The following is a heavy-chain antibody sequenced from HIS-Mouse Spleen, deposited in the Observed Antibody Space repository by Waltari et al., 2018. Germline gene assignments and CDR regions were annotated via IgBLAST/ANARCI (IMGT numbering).Heavy chain of an antibody. CDR1: GYTFTGYY. Sequence: QVQLVQSGAEVKKPGASVKVSCKASGYTFTGYYMHWVRQAPGQGLEWMGWINPKRGGTKDAQKFQGRVTMTRETSISTAYMELSRLRADDTAVYYCASLYDSSGFDAFDIWGQGTMVTVSS. J-gene: IGHJ3*02. D-gene: IGHD3-22*01. CDR2: INPKRGGT. V-gene: IGHV1-2*02. CDR3: ASLYDSSGFDAFDI.